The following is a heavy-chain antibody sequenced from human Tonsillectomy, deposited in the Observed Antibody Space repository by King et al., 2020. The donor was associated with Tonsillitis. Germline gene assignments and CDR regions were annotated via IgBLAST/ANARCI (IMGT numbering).Heavy chain of an antibody. V-gene: IGHV2-70*01. CDR3: ARRSGAAQRALGMDV. Sequence: VTLKESGPALVKPTQTLTLTCTFSGFSLSTSGMCVSWIRQPPGKALEWLAFIDWDDDKYYSTSLKTRLIISKDTSKNQVVLIMTNMDPVDTATYYCARRSGAAQRALGMDVWGQGTTVTVSS. D-gene: IGHD1-26*01. CDR2: IDWDDDK. CDR1: GFSLSTSGMC. J-gene: IGHJ6*02.